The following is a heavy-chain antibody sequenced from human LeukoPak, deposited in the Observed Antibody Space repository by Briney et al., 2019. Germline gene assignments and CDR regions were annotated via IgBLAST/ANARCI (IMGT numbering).Heavy chain of an antibody. V-gene: IGHV3-23*01. CDR3: AKDYSDSRVADVFFEY. J-gene: IGHJ4*02. Sequence: SGGSLRLSCAASGLTFSDYAMSWFREATGKGLEWVSTITSGFTPHYADSVKGRFTISRDNSKNMFHLQLNSLRAEDTAVYYCAKDYSDSRVADVFFEYWGQGTPVTVSS. CDR1: GLTFSDYA. D-gene: IGHD2-15*01. CDR2: ITSGFTP.